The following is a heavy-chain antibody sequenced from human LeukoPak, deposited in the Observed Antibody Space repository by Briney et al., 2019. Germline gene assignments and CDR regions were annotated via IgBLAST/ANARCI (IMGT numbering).Heavy chain of an antibody. CDR1: GGSISSGNYF. CDR2: FYTSGST. J-gene: IGHJ4*02. Sequence: SETLSLTCTVSGGSISSGNYFWSWIRQPAGKGLEWIGRFYTSGSTNYNPSLKSRVTISVYTSNNQFSLKLSSVTAADTAVYYCATQDSSSWYFDYWGQGTLVTVSS. CDR3: ATQDSSSWYFDY. V-gene: IGHV4-61*02. D-gene: IGHD6-13*01.